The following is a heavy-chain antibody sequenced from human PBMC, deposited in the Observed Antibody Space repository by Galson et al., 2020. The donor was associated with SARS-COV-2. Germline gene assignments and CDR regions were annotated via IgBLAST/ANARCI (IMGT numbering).Heavy chain of an antibody. CDR2: ISGTSTNI. J-gene: IGHJ4*02. D-gene: IGHD5-18*01. V-gene: IGHV3-21*06. Sequence: GESLKIPCAASGFTFSSYSMNWVRQAPGKGLEWVSYISGTSTNIYYADSVKGRFTISRDNAKNSLYLQMNSLGTEDTAVYYCTRERGYSYGYSDYWGQGTLVTVSS. CDR1: GFTFSSYS. CDR3: TRERGYSYGYSDY.